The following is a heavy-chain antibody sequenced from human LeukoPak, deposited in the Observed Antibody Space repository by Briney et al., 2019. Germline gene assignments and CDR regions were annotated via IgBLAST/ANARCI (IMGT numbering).Heavy chain of an antibody. CDR3: AKDIPPSYTSGRDV. D-gene: IGHD4-11*01. J-gene: IGHJ6*04. V-gene: IGHV3-9*01. CDR2: ISWNSGSI. CDR1: GFTFDDYA. Sequence: GRSLRLSCAASGFTFDDYAMHWVRQAPGKGLEWVSGISWNSGSIGYADSVKGRFTISRDNAKNSLYLQMNSLRAEDTALYYCAKDIPPSYTSGRDVWGKGPRVTVS.